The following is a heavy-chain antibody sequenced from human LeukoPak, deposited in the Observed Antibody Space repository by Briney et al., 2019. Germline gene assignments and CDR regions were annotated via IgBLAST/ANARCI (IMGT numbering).Heavy chain of an antibody. CDR1: GYTFTSYG. D-gene: IGHD1-7*01. CDR3: ARDKEDNWNYLPYYYYYYGMDV. Sequence: GASVKVSCKASGYTFTSYGISWVRQAPGQGLEWMGWISAYNGNTNYAQKLQGRVTMTTDTSTSTAYMELRSLRSDDTAVYYCARDKEDNWNYLPYYYYYYGMDVWGQGTTVTVSS. CDR2: ISAYNGNT. V-gene: IGHV1-18*01. J-gene: IGHJ6*02.